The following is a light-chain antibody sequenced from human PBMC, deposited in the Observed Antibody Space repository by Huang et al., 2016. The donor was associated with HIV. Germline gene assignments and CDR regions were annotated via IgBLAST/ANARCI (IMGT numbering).Light chain of an antibody. CDR3: QQYGSSPAYT. V-gene: IGKV3-20*01. CDR1: QSVSSNY. J-gene: IGKJ2*01. Sequence: EIVLTQSPGTLSLSPGERATLSDRARQSVSSNYLAWYQQKPGQAPRLLIYGSSSRATGSPDRFSGSGSGRDFTLTISRREPEDFAVYYCQQYGSSPAYTFGQGTKLEIK. CDR2: GSS.